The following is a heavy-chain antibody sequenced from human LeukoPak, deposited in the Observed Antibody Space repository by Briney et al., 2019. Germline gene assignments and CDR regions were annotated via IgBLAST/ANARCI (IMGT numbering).Heavy chain of an antibody. CDR1: GYTFTSYG. J-gene: IGHJ4*02. CDR2: ISAYNGNT. Sequence: ASVKVSCKASGYTFTSYGISWVRQAPGQGLEWMGWISAYNGNTNYAQKLQGRVTMTTDTSTSTAYMELRSLRSDDTAVYYCARGAPGLWFGETMFDYWSQGTLVTVSS. CDR3: ARGAPGLWFGETMFDY. D-gene: IGHD3-10*01. V-gene: IGHV1-18*04.